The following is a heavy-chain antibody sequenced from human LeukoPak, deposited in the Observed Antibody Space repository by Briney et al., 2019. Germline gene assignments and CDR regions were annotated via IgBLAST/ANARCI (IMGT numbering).Heavy chain of an antibody. J-gene: IGHJ5*02. D-gene: IGHD1-26*01. V-gene: IGHV4-34*01. CDR3: ARGQGATVPQVGKNWFDP. CDR2: VNESGGT. CDR1: IDSFSDYH. Sequence: SETLSLTCAVYIDSFSDYHWNWIRQTPAKGMEWVGEVNESGGTNISPSLRSRVILSVDTSKNQFSLKLISVTVADTAIYYCARGQGATVPQVGKNWFDPWGQGTRVTVSS.